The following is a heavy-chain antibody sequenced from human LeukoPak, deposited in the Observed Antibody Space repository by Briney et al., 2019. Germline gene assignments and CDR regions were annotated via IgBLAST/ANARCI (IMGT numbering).Heavy chain of an antibody. J-gene: IGHJ3*02. CDR2: IYYSGST. V-gene: IGHV4-39*07. Sequence: SETLSLTCTVSGGSISSSSYYWGWIRQPPGKGLEWIGSIYYSGSTYYNPSLKSRVTISVDKSKNQFSLKLSSVTAADTAVYYCARTSVVPKCVAFDIWGQGTMVTVSS. CDR1: GGSISSSSYY. D-gene: IGHD4-23*01. CDR3: ARTSVVPKCVAFDI.